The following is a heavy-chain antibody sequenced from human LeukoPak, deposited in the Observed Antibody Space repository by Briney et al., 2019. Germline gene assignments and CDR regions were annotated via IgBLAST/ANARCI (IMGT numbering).Heavy chain of an antibody. CDR2: IWYDGSNK. D-gene: IGHD5-18*01. CDR1: GFTFSSYG. J-gene: IGHJ4*02. V-gene: IGHV3-33*01. Sequence: GGSLRLSSAASGFTFSSYGMHWVRQAPGKGLEWVVVIWYDGSNKYYADSVKGRFTISRDNSKNTLYLQMNSLRAEDTAVYYCARDLASSLWLEYWGQGTLVTVSS. CDR3: ARDLASSLWLEY.